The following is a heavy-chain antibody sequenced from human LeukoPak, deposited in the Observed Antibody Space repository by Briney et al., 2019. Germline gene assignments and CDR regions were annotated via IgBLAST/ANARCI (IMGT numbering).Heavy chain of an antibody. V-gene: IGHV3-49*04. CDR2: IRSKAYGGTT. CDR3: ARGPRPFDY. J-gene: IGHJ4*02. Sequence: GGSLRLSCTGSGFTFGDYAMSCVRQAPGKGLEWVGFIRSKAYGGTTEYAASVKGRFTISREDSKSIAYLLMNSLKTEDTAVYYCARGPRPFDYWGQGTLVTVSS. CDR1: GFTFGDYA.